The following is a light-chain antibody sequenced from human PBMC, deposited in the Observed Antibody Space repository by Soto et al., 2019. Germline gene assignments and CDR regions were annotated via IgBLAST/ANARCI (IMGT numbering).Light chain of an antibody. Sequence: QSVLTQPPSVSAAPGQKVTISCSRSSSNIGNNYVSWYQQLPGTAPKLLIYENNKRPSGIPDRFSGSKSGTSATLGITGLQTGDEADYYCGTWDSSLSADVFGGGTKVTVL. CDR3: GTWDSSLSADV. V-gene: IGLV1-51*02. CDR2: ENN. CDR1: SSNIGNNY. J-gene: IGLJ3*02.